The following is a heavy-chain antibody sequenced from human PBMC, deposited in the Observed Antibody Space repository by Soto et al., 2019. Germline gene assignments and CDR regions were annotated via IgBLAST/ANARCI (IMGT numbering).Heavy chain of an antibody. CDR2: INGDGIST. V-gene: IGHV3-74*01. Sequence: EVQLVESGGDLVQPGGSLRLSCAASGFTFSSYWMHWVRQDPEKGLVWVSRINGDGISTSYADPVKGRFTISRDNAKETLYLHRNSLGAEDAAVYYCARISQGTYCRGGNCYSDYWGQGTLVTVSS. CDR3: ARISQGTYCRGGNCYSDY. J-gene: IGHJ4*02. CDR1: GFTFSSYW. D-gene: IGHD2-15*01.